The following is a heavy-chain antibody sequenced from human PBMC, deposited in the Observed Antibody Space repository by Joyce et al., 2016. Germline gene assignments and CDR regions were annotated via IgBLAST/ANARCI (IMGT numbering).Heavy chain of an antibody. Sequence: QAPGQRLEWMGGIIPFFGAAKYAEDFQGRVTLTADQSTRTAYLELSSLTSADTAVYYCARGGTSSDPYFFYTLDVWGPGTTVIVSS. D-gene: IGHD1-14*01. CDR2: IIPFFGAA. V-gene: IGHV1-69*01. CDR3: ARGGTSSDPYFFYTLDV. J-gene: IGHJ6*02.